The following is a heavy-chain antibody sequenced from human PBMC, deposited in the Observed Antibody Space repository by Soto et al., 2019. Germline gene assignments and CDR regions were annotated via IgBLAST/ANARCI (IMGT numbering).Heavy chain of an antibody. CDR2: ISGSNKNI. CDR1: GFTFSDYY. Sequence: QVQLVESGGGLVKPGGSLRLSCAASGFTFSDYYMSWIRQAPGRGLEWVSYISGSNKNIYYADSVKGRFTISRDNAKTSVYLQVNSLKAADTALYYCARAGLLKSSGSTEGFETWGQGTLVTVSS. CDR3: ARAGLLKSSGSTEGFET. D-gene: IGHD3-10*01. J-gene: IGHJ5*02. V-gene: IGHV3-11*01.